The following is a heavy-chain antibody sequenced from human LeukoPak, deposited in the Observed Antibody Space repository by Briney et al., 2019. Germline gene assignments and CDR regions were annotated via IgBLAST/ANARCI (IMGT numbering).Heavy chain of an antibody. CDR2: ISHDGTNQ. CDR1: GFPFSSYT. CDR3: ARLLVLAATEGFEF. V-gene: IGHV3-30-3*01. D-gene: IGHD2-15*01. Sequence: GRSLMLSCAASGFPFSSYTMHWVRQAPGKGLEWVTFISHDGTNQDYADSVKGRFTVSRDNSENTVFLQMNSLRPEDTAVYYCARLLVLAATEGFEFWGQGTVVTVSS. J-gene: IGHJ4*02.